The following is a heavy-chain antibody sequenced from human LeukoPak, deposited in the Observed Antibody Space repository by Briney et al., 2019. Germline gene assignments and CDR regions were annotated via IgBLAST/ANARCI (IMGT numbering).Heavy chain of an antibody. Sequence: PGGSLRLSCAASGITFGNNWMHWVRQGPGKGLVWISRINSDGGGAIYADSVKGRFTVSRDNAKNSLFLKMNSLRAEDTALYYCAKDLQQLVRGDFDYWGQGTLVTVSS. CDR1: GITFGNNW. V-gene: IGHV3-74*01. CDR3: AKDLQQLVRGDFDY. CDR2: INSDGGGA. D-gene: IGHD6-13*01. J-gene: IGHJ4*02.